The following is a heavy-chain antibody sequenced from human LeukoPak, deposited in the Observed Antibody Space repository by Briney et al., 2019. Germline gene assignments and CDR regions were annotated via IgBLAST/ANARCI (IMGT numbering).Heavy chain of an antibody. CDR3: AREEICSSTSCYTGSSAFDI. J-gene: IGHJ3*02. CDR2: ISYDGSNK. CDR1: GFTFSSYG. V-gene: IGHV3-30*03. D-gene: IGHD2-2*02. Sequence: GGSLRLPCAASGFTFSSYGMHWVRQAPGKGLEWVAVISYDGSNKYYADSVKGRFTISRDNARNSLYLQMNSLRAEDTAVYYCAREEICSSTSCYTGSSAFDIWGQGTMVTVSS.